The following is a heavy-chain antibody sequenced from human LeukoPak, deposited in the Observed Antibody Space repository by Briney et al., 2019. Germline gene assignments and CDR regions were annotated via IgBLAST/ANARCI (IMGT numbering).Heavy chain of an antibody. D-gene: IGHD6-13*01. J-gene: IGHJ4*02. V-gene: IGHV3-30*18. CDR3: AKLGPTAAAGDY. CDR2: ISYDGSNK. Sequence: GGSLRLSCVASGITFSSYGMHWVRQAPGKGLEWVAVISYDGSNKYYADSVKGRFTISRDNSKNTLYLQMNSLRAEDTAVYYCAKLGPTAAAGDYWGQGTLVTVSS. CDR1: GITFSSYG.